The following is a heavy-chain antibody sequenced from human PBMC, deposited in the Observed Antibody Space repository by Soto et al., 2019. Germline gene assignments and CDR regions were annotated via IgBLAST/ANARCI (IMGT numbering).Heavy chain of an antibody. J-gene: IGHJ4*02. CDR2: VNAIVSMS. CDR3: ASSYGSGYRAFDY. D-gene: IGHD3-10*01. CDR1: GDTFNFYS. V-gene: IGHV1-69*02. Sequence: QVPLVQSGAEVKRPGTSVKVSCKASGDTFNFYSINWLRQATGLGLEWMGRVNAIVSMSNYEQKFQGRVTMTADKSTSTAYMELSSLRSEDTAIYYCASSYGSGYRAFDYWGPGALVTV.